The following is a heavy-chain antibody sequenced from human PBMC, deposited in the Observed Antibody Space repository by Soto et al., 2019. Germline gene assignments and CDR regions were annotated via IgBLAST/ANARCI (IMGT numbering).Heavy chain of an antibody. CDR1: GYTFTSYY. V-gene: IGHV1-46*03. J-gene: IGHJ3*02. CDR3: ARGGSIILGAFDI. D-gene: IGHD3-3*01. CDR2: INPSGGST. Sequence: QVQLVQSGAEVKKPGASVKVSCKASGYTFTSYYMHWVRQAPGQGLEWMGIINPSGGSTSYAQKFEGRVTITRDTSTSTVYMELSSLRSEDTAVYYCARGGSIILGAFDIWGQGTMVTVSS.